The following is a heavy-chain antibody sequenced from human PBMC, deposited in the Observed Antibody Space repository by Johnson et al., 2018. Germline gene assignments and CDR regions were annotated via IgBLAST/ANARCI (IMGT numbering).Heavy chain of an antibody. J-gene: IGHJ6*02. Sequence: QVQLQESGPGLVKPSETLSLTCTVSGGSMNNYYWSWIRQSPGTGLEWIGYIYYSGTINYNPSLTNRVTISVDTSKNQFSLMLNSVTAADTAVYYCARDPSVAGIRPLNYYGFDVWGQGTAVTVSS. CDR3: ARDPSVAGIRPLNYYGFDV. CDR2: IYYSGTI. D-gene: IGHD6-19*01. V-gene: IGHV4-59*01. CDR1: GGSMNNYY.